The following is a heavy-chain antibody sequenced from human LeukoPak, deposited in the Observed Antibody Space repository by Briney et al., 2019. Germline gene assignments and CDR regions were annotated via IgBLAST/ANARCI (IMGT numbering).Heavy chain of an antibody. CDR2: ISSSSSTI. CDR1: GFTVSSNY. Sequence: GGSLRLSCAASGFTVSSNYMNWVRQAPGKGLEWVSYISSSSSTIYYADSVRGRFTISRDNAKNSLYLQMNSLRAEDTAVYYCAGDFWSGYPTAFDYWGQEPWSPSPQ. CDR3: AGDFWSGYPTAFDY. J-gene: IGHJ4*01. D-gene: IGHD3-3*01. V-gene: IGHV3-48*01.